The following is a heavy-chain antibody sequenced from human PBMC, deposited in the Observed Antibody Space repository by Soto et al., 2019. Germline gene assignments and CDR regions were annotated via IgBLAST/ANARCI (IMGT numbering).Heavy chain of an antibody. CDR2: ISASNGKT. CDR1: GYTFTSYG. V-gene: IGHV1-18*01. J-gene: IGHJ5*02. D-gene: IGHD2-2*01. Sequence: ASVKVSCKASGYTFTSYGISWVRQAPGQGLEWMGWISASNGKTNYAQKLRGRVTLTTDTSTSTAYMELRSLRSDDTAVYYCARDLAGLDIVVVPAGESWFDPWGQGTLVTVSS. CDR3: ARDLAGLDIVVVPAGESWFDP.